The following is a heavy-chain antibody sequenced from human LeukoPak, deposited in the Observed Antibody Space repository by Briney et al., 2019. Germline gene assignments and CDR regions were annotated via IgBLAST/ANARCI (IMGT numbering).Heavy chain of an antibody. CDR1: GFSLSTSGMR. Sequence: EPGPALVKPTQTLTLTCTCSGFSLSTSGMRVSWIRQPPGKALEWLARIDWDDDKFYSTSLKTRLTISKDTSKNQVVLTVTNMDPVDTATYYCSVVIAVPGQYYFDYWGQGTLVSVSS. CDR2: IDWDDDK. V-gene: IGHV2-70*04. CDR3: SVVIAVPGQYYFDY. D-gene: IGHD6-19*01. J-gene: IGHJ4*02.